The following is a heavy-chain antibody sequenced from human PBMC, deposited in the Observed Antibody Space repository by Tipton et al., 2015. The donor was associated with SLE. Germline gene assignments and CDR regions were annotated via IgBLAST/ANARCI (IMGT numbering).Heavy chain of an antibody. CDR2: ISSSSSYM. D-gene: IGHD3-22*01. J-gene: IGHJ6*02. CDR1: GFTFSSYN. Sequence: SLRLSCAASGFTFSSYNMNWVRQAAGKGLEWVSSISSSSSYMHYADSVKGRFTISRDNARNSLYLQMNSLTAEDTAVYYCARLPYDSSGYYTRYYYGMDVWGQGTTVTVSS. CDR3: ARLPYDSSGYYTRYYYGMDV. V-gene: IGHV3-21*03.